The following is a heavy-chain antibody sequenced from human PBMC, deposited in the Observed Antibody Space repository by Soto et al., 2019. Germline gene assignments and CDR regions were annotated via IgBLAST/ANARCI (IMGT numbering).Heavy chain of an antibody. CDR2: IYYGGRT. D-gene: IGHD1-26*01. CDR1: GGSISSRSYY. CDR3: ARHFEARPWDFDY. J-gene: IGHJ4*02. V-gene: IGHV4-39*01. Sequence: QMQLQESGPGLVKASETLSLTCTVSGGSISSRSYYWGWIRQPPGKGLEWIGSIYYGGRTYYNPSLKSRVTISVDTSKNQFSLKVSSGTAADTAVYYCARHFEARPWDFDYWGQGTLVTVSS.